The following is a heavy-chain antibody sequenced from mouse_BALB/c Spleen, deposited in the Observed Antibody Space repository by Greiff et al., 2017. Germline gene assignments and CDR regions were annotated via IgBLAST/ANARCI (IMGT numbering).Heavy chain of an antibody. CDR2: ISSGGST. D-gene: IGHD2-2*01. V-gene: IGHV5-6-5*01. Sequence: EVQLVESGGGLVKPGGSLKLSCAASGFTFSSYAMSWVRQTPEKRLEWVASISSGGSTYYPDSVKGRFTISRDNARNILYLQMSSLRSEDTAMYYCALYYGYDRDYFDYWGQGTTLTVSS. J-gene: IGHJ2*01. CDR1: GFTFSSYA. CDR3: ALYYGYDRDYFDY.